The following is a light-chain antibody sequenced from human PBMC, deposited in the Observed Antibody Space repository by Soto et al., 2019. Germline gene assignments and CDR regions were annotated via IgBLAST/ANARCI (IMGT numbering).Light chain of an antibody. V-gene: IGLV2-23*01. Sequence: QSVLTQPASVSGSPGQSITISCTGTSSDVGSYNLVSWYQQHPGKAPKLMIYEGSKRPSGVSNRFSGSKSGNTASLTISGLQAEDEADYYCCSYAEGVVFGGGTKLTV. CDR3: CSYAEGVV. CDR1: SSDVGSYNL. J-gene: IGLJ2*01. CDR2: EGS.